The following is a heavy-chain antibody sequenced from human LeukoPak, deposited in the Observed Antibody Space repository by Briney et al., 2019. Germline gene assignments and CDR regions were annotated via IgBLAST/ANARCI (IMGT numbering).Heavy chain of an antibody. J-gene: IGHJ4*02. CDR2: ISPSGDIT. Sequence: GGSLRLSCAASGFTFSSHGINWVRQAPGKGLEWVSDISPSGDITYYTDSVQGRFTISRDNSKNMMYMQMNSLRAEDTAVYYCAKARPRSAAEFDYWGQGTLVTVSS. CDR3: AKARPRSAAEFDY. V-gene: IGHV3-23*01. CDR1: GFTFSSHG. D-gene: IGHD2-2*01.